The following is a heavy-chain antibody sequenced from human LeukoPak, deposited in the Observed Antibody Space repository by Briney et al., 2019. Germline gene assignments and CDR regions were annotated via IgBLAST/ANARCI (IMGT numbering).Heavy chain of an antibody. V-gene: IGHV4-59*01. J-gene: IGHJ4*02. Sequence: SETLSLTRTVSRGSLSSYYWSGIRQPPARGLEWIGYIYYSGTTNYNPSLKSRVTISVDTSKNQFSLKLSSVTAADTAVYYCARGVYIAAAQYGYWGQGTLVTVSS. CDR1: RGSLSSYY. CDR3: ARGVYIAAAQYGY. CDR2: IYYSGTT. D-gene: IGHD6-13*01.